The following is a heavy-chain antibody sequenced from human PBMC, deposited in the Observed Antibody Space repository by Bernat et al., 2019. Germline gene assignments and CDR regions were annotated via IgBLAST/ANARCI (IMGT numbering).Heavy chain of an antibody. CDR3: AGQRGALRAAYEL. J-gene: IGHJ3*01. CDR2: MSYSGST. V-gene: IGHV4-59*08. D-gene: IGHD1-26*01. CDR1: GGSISSNY. Sequence: QVQLQESGPGLVKPSETLSLTCTVSGGSISSNYWTWIRQPPGKGLEWIGYMSYSGSTKYNPSLESRVTIAVGTSKTQFSLKLSSVTAADTAVYYCAGQRGALRAAYELWGRGTMVTVSS.